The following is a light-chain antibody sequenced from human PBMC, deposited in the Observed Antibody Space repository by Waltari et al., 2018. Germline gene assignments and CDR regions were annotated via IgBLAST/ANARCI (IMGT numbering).Light chain of an antibody. CDR2: RNK. CDR3: ASWDDSLSVGV. CDR1: ISNLGTNY. V-gene: IGLV1-47*01. Sequence: QSVLTQPPSASGTPGQRVTISCSGSISNLGTNYVYWYQQFQGTAPKLLIQRNKQRPSGVPDRFSGSKSGTSASLAISGLRSEDEADYYCASWDDSLSVGVFGGGTKLTVL. J-gene: IGLJ3*02.